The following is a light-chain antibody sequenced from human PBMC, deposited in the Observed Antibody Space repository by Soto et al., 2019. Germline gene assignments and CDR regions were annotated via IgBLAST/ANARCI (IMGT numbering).Light chain of an antibody. CDR3: MQSTHFQLS. CDR2: HVS. V-gene: IGKV2-24*01. J-gene: IGKJ4*01. Sequence: VMTQNPLSSAVTLGQPAAISCRSSQSIVHSGGNTYLTWLHVGPGRSPRPLIYHVSNRVAGVQDKFTGSGGDAHFAMRNGRVGAEDVGPYYCMQSTHFQLSCGGGIEVEF. CDR1: QSIVHSGGNTY.